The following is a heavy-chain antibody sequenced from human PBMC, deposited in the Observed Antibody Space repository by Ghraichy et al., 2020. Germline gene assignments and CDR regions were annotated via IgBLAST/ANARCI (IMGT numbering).Heavy chain of an antibody. Sequence: ASVQVSCKASGYTFTGYYMHWVRQAPGQGLEWMGWINPNSGGTNYAQKFQGRVTMTRDTSISTAYMELSRLRSDDTAVYYCARDLNIGAIWELLRRGLSVGVDYWGQGTLVTVSS. CDR2: INPNSGGT. D-gene: IGHD1-26*01. V-gene: IGHV1-2*02. CDR3: ARDLNIGAIWELLRRGLSVGVDY. J-gene: IGHJ4*02. CDR1: GYTFTGYY.